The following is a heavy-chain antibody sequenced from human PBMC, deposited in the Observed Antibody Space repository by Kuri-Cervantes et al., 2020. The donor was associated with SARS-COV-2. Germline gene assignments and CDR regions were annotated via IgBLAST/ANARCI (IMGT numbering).Heavy chain of an antibody. D-gene: IGHD1/OR15-1a*01. CDR3: ARYVRAPSQNNYYMDV. CDR2: ISWNSGSI. CDR1: GFTFDDYA. V-gene: IGHV3-9*01. J-gene: IGHJ6*03. Sequence: SLKISCAASGFTFDDYAMHWVRQAPGKGLEWVSGISWNSGSIGYAESVKGRFTISRDNAEKSVYLQMNSLRAEDTAVYYCARYVRAPSQNNYYMDVWGKGTTVTVSS.